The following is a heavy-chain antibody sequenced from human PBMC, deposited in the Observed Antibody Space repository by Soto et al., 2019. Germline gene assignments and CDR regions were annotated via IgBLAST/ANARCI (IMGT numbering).Heavy chain of an antibody. CDR2: ISGSGGST. D-gene: IGHD3-22*01. CDR1: GFTFSSYA. CDR3: AKDGVPRTKIVVVNGYCQH. J-gene: IGHJ1*01. V-gene: IGHV3-23*01. Sequence: EVPLLESGGGLVQPGGSLRLSCAASGFTFSSYAMSWVRQAPGTGLEWVSAISGSGGSTYYADSVKGRFTISRDNAKNPLYRQMNSLRADDTAVYYCAKDGVPRTKIVVVNGYCQHWGQGTLVTVCS.